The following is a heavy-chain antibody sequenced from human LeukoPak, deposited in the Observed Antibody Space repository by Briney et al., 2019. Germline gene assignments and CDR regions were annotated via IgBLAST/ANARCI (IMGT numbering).Heavy chain of an antibody. CDR2: ISSSSSYI. CDR1: GFTFSSYS. D-gene: IGHD2/OR15-2a*01. V-gene: IGHV3-21*01. Sequence: PGGSLRLSCAASGFTFSSYSMNWVRQAPGKGLEWVSSISSSSSYIYYADSVKGRFTISRDNAKNSLYLQMNSLRAEDTAVYYCAGPRTFYYGMDVWGQGTTVTVSS. J-gene: IGHJ6*02. CDR3: AGPRTFYYGMDV.